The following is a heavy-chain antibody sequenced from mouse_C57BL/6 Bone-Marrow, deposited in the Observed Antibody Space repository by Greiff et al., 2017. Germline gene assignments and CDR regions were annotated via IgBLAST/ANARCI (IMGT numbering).Heavy chain of an antibody. CDR2: IYPSDSET. J-gene: IGHJ2*01. Sequence: VQLQQPGAELVRPGSSVKLSCKASGYTFTSYWMDWVKQRPGQGLEWIGNIYPSDSETHYNQKFKDKATLTVDKSSSTAYMQLSSLTSEDSAVYYLARRITTNDYFDYWCQGTTLTVSS. V-gene: IGHV1-61*01. CDR1: GYTFTSYW. D-gene: IGHD1-1*01. CDR3: ARRITTNDYFDY.